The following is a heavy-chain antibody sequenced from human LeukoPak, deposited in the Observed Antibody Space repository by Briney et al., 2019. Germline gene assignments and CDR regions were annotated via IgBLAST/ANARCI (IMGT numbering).Heavy chain of an antibody. D-gene: IGHD6-25*01. CDR3: AICSGNYYYGMDV. Sequence: SETLSLTCTVSGGSISSGSYYWSWIRQPAGKGLEWIGRIYTSGSTNYNPSLKSRVTISVDTSKNQFSLKLSSVTAADTAVYYCAICSGNYYYGMDVWGQGTTVTVSS. J-gene: IGHJ6*02. CDR1: GGSISSGSYY. CDR2: IYTSGST. V-gene: IGHV4-61*02.